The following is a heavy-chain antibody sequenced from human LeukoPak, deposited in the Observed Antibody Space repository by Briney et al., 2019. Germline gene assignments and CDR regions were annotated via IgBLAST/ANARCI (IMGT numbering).Heavy chain of an antibody. CDR2: IKQDGSEK. CDR3: ARVPAFGVVPKLEDY. CDR1: GFTFSTYW. Sequence: GGSLRLSCAASGFTFSTYWMNWVRQAPGKGLEWVANIKQDGSEKYYVDSVKGRFTLSRDSAENSLYLQMNSLRAEDTAVYYCARVPAFGVVPKLEDYWGQGTLVTVSS. J-gene: IGHJ4*02. V-gene: IGHV3-7*01. D-gene: IGHD3-3*01.